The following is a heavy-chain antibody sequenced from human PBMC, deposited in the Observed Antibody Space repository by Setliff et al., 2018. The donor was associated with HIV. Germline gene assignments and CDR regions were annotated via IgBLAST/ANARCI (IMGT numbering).Heavy chain of an antibody. D-gene: IGHD1-1*01. J-gene: IGHJ4*02. CDR3: ARHGDDMGADYFDL. CDR2: TYHTGTT. Sequence: SETLSLTCTVSGGSTSSDYWSWIRRPPGGGLEWIGYTYHTGTTDYNPALKSRVTIFVDMSKNQFSLKVASVTAADTAMYYCARHGDDMGADYFDLWGLGILVTVSS. CDR1: GGSTSSDY. V-gene: IGHV4-59*08.